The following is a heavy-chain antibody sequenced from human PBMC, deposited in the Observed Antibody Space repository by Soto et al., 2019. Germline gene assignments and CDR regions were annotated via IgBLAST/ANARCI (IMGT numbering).Heavy chain of an antibody. CDR1: GFTFSSYA. J-gene: IGHJ3*02. Sequence: GGSLRLSCAASGFTFSSYAMSWVRQAPGKGLEWVSAISGSGGSTYSADSVKGRFTISRDNSKNTLYLQMNSLRAEDTAVYYCAKERLGGAMVFFACDIWGQGTMVTVSS. CDR3: AKERLGGAMVFFACDI. CDR2: ISGSGGST. D-gene: IGHD5-18*01. V-gene: IGHV3-23*01.